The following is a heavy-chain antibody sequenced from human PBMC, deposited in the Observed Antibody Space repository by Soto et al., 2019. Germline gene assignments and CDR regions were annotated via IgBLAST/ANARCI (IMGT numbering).Heavy chain of an antibody. J-gene: IGHJ6*02. CDR1: GGSISSYY. CDR2: IYYSGST. V-gene: IGHV4-59*01. Sequence: LSLTCTVSGGSISSYYWSWIRQPPGKGLEWIGYIYYSGSTNYNPSLKSRVTISVDTSKNQFSLKLSSVTAADTAVYYCARTPYYHYGMDVWGQGTTVTSP. CDR3: ARTPYYHYGMDV.